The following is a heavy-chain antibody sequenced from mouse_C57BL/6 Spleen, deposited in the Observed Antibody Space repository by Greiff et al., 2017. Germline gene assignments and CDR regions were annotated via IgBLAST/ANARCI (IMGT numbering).Heavy chain of an antibody. V-gene: IGHV2-9-1*01. J-gene: IGHJ4*01. D-gene: IGHD1-1*01. CDR2: IWTGGGT. CDR3: ARTRYYDSSYGYYAMDY. Sequence: VQLQESGPGLVAPSQSLSITCTVSGFSLTSYAISWVRQPPGKGLEWLGVIWTGGGTNYNSALKSKLSISKDNSKSQVFLKMNSLQTDDTARYYCARTRYYDSSYGYYAMDYWGQGTSVTVSS. CDR1: GFSLTSYA.